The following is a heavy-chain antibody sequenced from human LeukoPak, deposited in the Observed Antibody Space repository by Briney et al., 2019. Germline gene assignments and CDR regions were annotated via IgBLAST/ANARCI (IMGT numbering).Heavy chain of an antibody. V-gene: IGHV4-59*08. D-gene: IGHD3-10*01. CDR2: IYYSGST. Sequence: PSETLSLTCTVSGGSISSYYWSWIRQPPGKGLEWIGYIYYSGSTNYNPSLKSRVTISVDTSKNQFSLKLSSVTAADTAVYYCARHYGSGSYPDNWFDPWGQGTLVTVSS. CDR1: GGSISSYY. CDR3: ARHYGSGSYPDNWFDP. J-gene: IGHJ5*02.